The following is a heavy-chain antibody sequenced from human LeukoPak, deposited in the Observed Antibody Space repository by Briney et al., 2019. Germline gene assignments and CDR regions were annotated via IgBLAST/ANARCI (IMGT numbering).Heavy chain of an antibody. J-gene: IGHJ3*02. V-gene: IGHV1-2*02. Sequence: ASVKVSCKASGYTFTAYYMHWLRQAPGQGLEWMGWINPNSGDTSYAQKFQGRVTVTRDTSVNTASMELSRLASDDTAVYYCTREGSWGTDALDIWGQGTMVTVSS. CDR1: GYTFTAYY. CDR3: TREGSWGTDALDI. D-gene: IGHD3-10*01. CDR2: INPNSGDT.